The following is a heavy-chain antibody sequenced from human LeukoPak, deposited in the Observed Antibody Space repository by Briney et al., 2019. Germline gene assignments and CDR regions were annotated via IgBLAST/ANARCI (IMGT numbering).Heavy chain of an antibody. Sequence: ASVKASCKASGYTFTNYGISWVRQAPGQGLEWMGWISAYNGNTNYAQKLQDRVTMTTDTSTSTAYMELRSLRSDDTAVYYCARDRGGYSYGYPIDAFDIWGQGTMVTVSS. CDR3: ARDRGGYSYGYPIDAFDI. J-gene: IGHJ3*02. CDR1: GYTFTNYG. D-gene: IGHD5-18*01. CDR2: ISAYNGNT. V-gene: IGHV1-18*01.